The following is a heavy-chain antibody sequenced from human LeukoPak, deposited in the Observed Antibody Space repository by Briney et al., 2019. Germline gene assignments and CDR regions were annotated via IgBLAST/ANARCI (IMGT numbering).Heavy chain of an antibody. Sequence: PSETLSLTCTVSGGSISSYYWSWIRQPPGKGLEWIGYIYYSGSTNYNPSLKSRVTISVDTSKNQFSLKLSSVTAADTAVYYCARGGWYADFDYWGQGTLVTVSS. CDR1: GGSISSYY. V-gene: IGHV4-59*01. CDR3: ARGGWYADFDY. J-gene: IGHJ4*02. CDR2: IYYSGST. D-gene: IGHD6-19*01.